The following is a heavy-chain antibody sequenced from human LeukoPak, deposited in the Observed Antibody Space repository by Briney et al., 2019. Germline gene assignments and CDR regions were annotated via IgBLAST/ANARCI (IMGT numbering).Heavy chain of an antibody. CDR2: ISVRSNYI. CDR1: GYTFSSYS. V-gene: IGHV3-21*01. D-gene: IGHD3-22*01. Sequence: PGGSLRLSCLASGYTFSSYSINWVRQAPGKGLEWVSSISVRSNYIYYADSVRGRFRISRDDARDSLYLQMNSLRAEDTAVYYCVGLRRNSDNSSFYYYYDFWGQGTLVTVSS. J-gene: IGHJ4*02. CDR3: VGLRRNSDNSSFYYYYDF.